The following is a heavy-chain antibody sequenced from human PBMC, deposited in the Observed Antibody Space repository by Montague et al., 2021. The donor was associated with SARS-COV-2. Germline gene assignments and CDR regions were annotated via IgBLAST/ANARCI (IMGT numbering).Heavy chain of an antibody. Sequence: SETLSLTRTVSGDSIRGSHWSWIRQPPGKGLEWIGYIDNSGSTNYNPALESRVTLTVSASNNQFYLTLRSVTAADTAVYYCARLTGSRVYYYHYGLDVWGQGTTVTVSS. CDR3: ARLTGSRVYYYHYGLDV. J-gene: IGHJ6*02. D-gene: IGHD1-20*01. CDR1: GDSIRGSH. V-gene: IGHV4-4*09. CDR2: IDNSGST.